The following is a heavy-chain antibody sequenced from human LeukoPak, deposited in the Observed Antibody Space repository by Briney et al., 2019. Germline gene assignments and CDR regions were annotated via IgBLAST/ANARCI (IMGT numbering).Heavy chain of an antibody. J-gene: IGHJ5*02. V-gene: IGHV4-59*08. CDR2: IYYSGST. CDR3: ARGDYDYLSGTYSFDL. D-gene: IGHD3-16*01. CDR1: GGSISSYY. Sequence: SETLSLTCTVSGGSISSYYWSWIRQPPGKGLEWIGYIYYSGSTNYNPSLKSRVTISVDTSQNQFSLRLTSVTAADTAFYYCARGDYDYLSGTYSFDLWGQGIRVTVSS.